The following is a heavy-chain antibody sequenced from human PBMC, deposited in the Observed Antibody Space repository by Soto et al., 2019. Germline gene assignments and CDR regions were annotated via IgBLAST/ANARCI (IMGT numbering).Heavy chain of an antibody. CDR1: GGSISSGGYY. J-gene: IGHJ3*02. Sequence: PSETLSLTCTVSGGSISSGGYYWSWIRQHPGKGLEWIGYIYYSGSTYYNPSLKSRVTISVDTSKNQFSLKLSSVTAADTAVYYCASSPAYYYDSSGSDDAFDIWGQGTMVTVSS. CDR2: IYYSGST. D-gene: IGHD3-22*01. V-gene: IGHV4-31*03. CDR3: ASSPAYYYDSSGSDDAFDI.